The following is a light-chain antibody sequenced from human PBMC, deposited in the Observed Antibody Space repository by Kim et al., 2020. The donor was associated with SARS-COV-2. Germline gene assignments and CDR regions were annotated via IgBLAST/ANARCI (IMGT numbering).Light chain of an antibody. J-gene: IGLJ3*02. CDR3: QSSDSSDTFWV. Sequence: PGQTARITCSGDALPNQYAYWFQQKLGQAPVLVIYEDTERPSGIPERFSGSTSGTTVTLTISGVQAEDEADYYCQSSDSSDTFWVFGGGTQLTVL. V-gene: IGLV3-25*03. CDR2: EDT. CDR1: ALPNQY.